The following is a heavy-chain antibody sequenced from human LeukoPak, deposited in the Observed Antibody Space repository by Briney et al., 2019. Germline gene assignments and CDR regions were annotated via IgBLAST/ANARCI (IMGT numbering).Heavy chain of an antibody. Sequence: PSGTLSLTCTVSRASVNDYYWNWIRQPAGGGLEWIGRRYGSGSTNYNPSPTSRVTMSVDTSKSQFPLKLNSVTAADTAVYYCARGMRLFAYWGQGTLVTVSS. V-gene: IGHV4-4*07. CDR3: ARGMRLFAY. CDR1: RASVNDYY. CDR2: RYGSGST. J-gene: IGHJ4*02.